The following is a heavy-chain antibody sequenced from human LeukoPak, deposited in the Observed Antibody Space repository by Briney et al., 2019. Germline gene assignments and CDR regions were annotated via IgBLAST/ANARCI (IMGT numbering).Heavy chain of an antibody. Sequence: PGGSLRLSCAASGFTFSSYGMHWVRQAPGKGLEWVAVISYDGSNKYYADSVKGRFTISRDNSKNTLYLQMNSLRAEDTAVYYCARDYYYDSSGYGLGYWGQGTLVTVSS. CDR3: ARDYYYDSSGYGLGY. V-gene: IGHV3-30*03. CDR2: ISYDGSNK. J-gene: IGHJ4*02. D-gene: IGHD3-22*01. CDR1: GFTFSSYG.